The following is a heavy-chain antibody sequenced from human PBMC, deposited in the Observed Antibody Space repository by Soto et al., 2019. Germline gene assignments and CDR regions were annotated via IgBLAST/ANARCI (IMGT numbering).Heavy chain of an antibody. Sequence: ASVKVSCKASGYTFTGYYMHWVRQAPGQGLEWMGWINPNSGGTNYAQKFKGWVTKTRDTSISTAYMELSRLRSDDTAVYYCARESTLEELELLGWFDPWGQGTLVTVSS. V-gene: IGHV1-2*04. CDR2: INPNSGGT. D-gene: IGHD1-7*01. J-gene: IGHJ5*02. CDR1: GYTFTGYY. CDR3: ARESTLEELELLGWFDP.